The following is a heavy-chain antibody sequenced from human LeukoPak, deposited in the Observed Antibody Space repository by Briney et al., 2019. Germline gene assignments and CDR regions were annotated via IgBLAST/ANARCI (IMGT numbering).Heavy chain of an antibody. D-gene: IGHD6-13*01. V-gene: IGHV1-69*04. J-gene: IGHJ5*01. Sequence: SVKVSCKASGGTFSSYAINWVRQAPGQGLEWMGRIIPILGIPNYAQKFQGRVTITADRSTSTAYMELRSLRSDDTAMYYCTRDSRIAVAGTGWFDSWGQGTLVTVSS. CDR3: TRDSRIAVAGTGWFDS. CDR1: GGTFSSYA. CDR2: IIPILGIP.